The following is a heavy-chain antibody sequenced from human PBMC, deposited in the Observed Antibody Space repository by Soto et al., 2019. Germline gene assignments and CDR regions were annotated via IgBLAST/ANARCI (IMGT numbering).Heavy chain of an antibody. J-gene: IGHJ6*03. CDR3: ARVGATGTTYYYYYMDV. Sequence: SETLSLTCAVYGGSFSGYYWSWIRQPPGKGLEWIGEINHSGSTNYNPSLKSRVTISVDTSKNQFSLKLSSVTAADTAVYYCARVGATGTTYYYYYMDVRGKGTTVTVSS. V-gene: IGHV4-34*01. CDR1: GGSFSGYY. CDR2: INHSGST. D-gene: IGHD1-7*01.